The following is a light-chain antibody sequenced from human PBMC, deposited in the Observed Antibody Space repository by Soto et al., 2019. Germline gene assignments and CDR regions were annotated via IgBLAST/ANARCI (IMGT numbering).Light chain of an antibody. J-gene: IGKJ5*01. CDR2: KAS. V-gene: IGKV1-39*01. CDR3: QESHSAVA. Sequence: DIPMPQSPSSRSASLGDSVTITCRASQSIDNYLSWYQRQPGKAPKLLISKASNLQRGVPSRFSGGGSGTDFTLTISSLQPDEFATYDCQESHSAVALGQGTRREIK. CDR1: QSIDNY.